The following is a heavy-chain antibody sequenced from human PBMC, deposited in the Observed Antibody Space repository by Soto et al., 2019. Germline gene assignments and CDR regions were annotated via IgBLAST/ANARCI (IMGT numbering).Heavy chain of an antibody. V-gene: IGHV1-69*13. D-gene: IGHD2-8*02. J-gene: IGHJ4*02. CDR3: ARGTGRTAPAKY. CDR2: IIPIFGTP. CDR1: GVTFSRQD. Sequence: SVKVSCKASGVTFSRQDMRWVRQAPGQGLEWMGGIIPIFGTPQYAEKFQDRVTITADESTSTAYMELSSLRSEDTAVYYCARGTGRTAPAKYWGQGTLGTVSS.